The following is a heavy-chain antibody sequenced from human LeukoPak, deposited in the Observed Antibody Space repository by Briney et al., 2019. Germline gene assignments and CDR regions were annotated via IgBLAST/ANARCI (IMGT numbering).Heavy chain of an antibody. V-gene: IGHV4-30-2*05. CDR2: IYHSGST. D-gene: IGHD6-13*01. J-gene: IGHJ6*02. Sequence: SQTLSLTCAVSGDSISSDGYSWSWIRQPPGKGLEWIGYIYHSGSTYYTPSLKSRVTISVDTSKNQFSLKLSSVTAADTAVYYCARATSSSWYYYYYGMDVWGQGTTVTVSS. CDR3: ARATSSSWYYYYYGMDV. CDR1: GDSISSDGYS.